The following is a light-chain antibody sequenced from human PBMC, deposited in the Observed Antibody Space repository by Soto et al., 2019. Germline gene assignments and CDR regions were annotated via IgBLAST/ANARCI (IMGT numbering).Light chain of an antibody. J-gene: IGKJ1*01. CDR3: PQYGSLLTP. CDR2: GAS. CDR1: QSVSSSY. V-gene: IGKV3-20*01. Sequence: IVLIQKQATLSLSPGERATLSCRASQSVSSSYLAWYQQKPGQAPRLLIYGASSRATGIPDRFSGSGSGTDFTLTISRLEPEDFAGYYCPQYGSLLTPFAQGTKVDIK.